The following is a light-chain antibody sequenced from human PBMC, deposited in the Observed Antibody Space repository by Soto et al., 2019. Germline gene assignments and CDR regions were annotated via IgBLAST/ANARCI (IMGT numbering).Light chain of an antibody. CDR1: QSVSSSY. CDR3: QQYGSSPSLT. Sequence: EIVLTQSPGTLSLSPGERATLSCRASQSVSSSYLAWYQQKPGQAPRLLIYGASSRATGIPDRFSGSGSGTDFTLTISRQEPEDFAVYYCQQYGSSPSLTFGPGTKVDIK. CDR2: GAS. J-gene: IGKJ3*01. V-gene: IGKV3-20*01.